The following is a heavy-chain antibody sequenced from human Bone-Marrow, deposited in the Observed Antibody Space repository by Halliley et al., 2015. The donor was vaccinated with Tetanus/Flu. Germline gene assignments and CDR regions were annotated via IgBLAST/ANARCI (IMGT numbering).Heavy chain of an antibody. V-gene: IGHV5-51*01. CDR1: GYIFTDYW. CDR2: IFPHDSET. Sequence: QLVQSGAEVKKPGESLKISCEAFGYIFTDYWIGWVRQMPGKGLEWMGIIFPHDSETRYSPSFDGQVTRSADKSIDTAYLQWSTLKASDSAIYYCARGTVFGVVLGVGGQGTTVTVSS. CDR3: ARGTVFGVVLGV. J-gene: IGHJ6*02. D-gene: IGHD3-3*01.